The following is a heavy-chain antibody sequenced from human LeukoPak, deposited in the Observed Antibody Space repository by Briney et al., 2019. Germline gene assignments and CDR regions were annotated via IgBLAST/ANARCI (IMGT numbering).Heavy chain of an antibody. J-gene: IGHJ4*02. CDR2: INHSGST. CDR3: AYGSGSYYSFDY. D-gene: IGHD3-10*01. V-gene: IGHV4-34*01. Sequence: SETLSLTCAVYGGSFSGYYWSWIRQPPGKGLEWIGEINHSGSTNYNPSLKSRVTISVDTSKNQFSLKLSSVTAADTAVYYCAYGSGSYYSFDYWGQGTLVTVSS. CDR1: GGSFSGYY.